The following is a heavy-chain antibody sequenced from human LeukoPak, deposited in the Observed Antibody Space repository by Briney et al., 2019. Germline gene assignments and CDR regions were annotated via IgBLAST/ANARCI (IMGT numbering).Heavy chain of an antibody. V-gene: IGHV1-18*01. CDR3: ARTYDYVWGSYRRGRDAFDI. Sequence: ASVKVPCKASGYTFTSYGISWVRQAPGQGLEWMGWISAYNGNTNYAQKLQGRVTMTTDTSTSTAYMELRSLRSDDTAVYYCARTYDYVWGSYRRGRDAFDIWGQGTMVTVSS. CDR2: ISAYNGNT. CDR1: GYTFTSYG. J-gene: IGHJ3*02. D-gene: IGHD3-16*02.